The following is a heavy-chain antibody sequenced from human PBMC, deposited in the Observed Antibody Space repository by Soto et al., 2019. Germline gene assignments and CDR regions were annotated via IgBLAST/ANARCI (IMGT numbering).Heavy chain of an antibody. J-gene: IGHJ2*01. CDR2: IYHNGAT. CDR3: ANTLXXXCTXXXXXXXYFXF. D-gene: IGHD2-8*01. Sequence: QVQLQESGPGLVKPSQTLSLTCIVSGGSISTTGYYWSWIRQHPGKGLEWIGHIYHNGATDYNPSLKSRVTMSVDTSKNHFSLRVNSVTAADTAVYXXANTLXXXCTXXXXXXXYFXFWGRGTLVTVSS. V-gene: IGHV4-31*03. CDR1: GGSISTTGYY.